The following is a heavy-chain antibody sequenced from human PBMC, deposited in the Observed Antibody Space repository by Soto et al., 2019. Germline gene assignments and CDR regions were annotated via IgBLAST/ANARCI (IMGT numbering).Heavy chain of an antibody. V-gene: IGHV1-3*01. CDR2: INAGNGNT. CDR3: AREGEMVPHYDYYGMDV. CDR1: GYTFTSYA. J-gene: IGHJ6*02. Sequence: QVQLVQSGAEVKKPGASVKVSCKASGYTFTSYAMHWVRQAPGQRLEWMGWINAGNGNTKYSQKFQGRVTITRDTSASTAYMELSSLRSEDTAVYYCAREGEMVPHYDYYGMDVWGQGTTVTVSS. D-gene: IGHD3-10*01.